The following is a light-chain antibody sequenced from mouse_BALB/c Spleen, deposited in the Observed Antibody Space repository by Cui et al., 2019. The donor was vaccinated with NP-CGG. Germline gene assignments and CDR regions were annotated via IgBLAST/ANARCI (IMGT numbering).Light chain of an antibody. V-gene: IGLV1*01. CDR1: TGAVTTSNY. CDR2: GTN. Sequence: QAVVTNESAVTTSPGETVTLTCRSSTGAVTTSNYANWVQEKPDHLFTGLIGGTNNRPPGVPARFSGSLIGDKAALTITGAQTEDEAIYFCALWYSNHWVFGGGTKLTVL. J-gene: IGLJ1*01. CDR3: ALWYSNHWV.